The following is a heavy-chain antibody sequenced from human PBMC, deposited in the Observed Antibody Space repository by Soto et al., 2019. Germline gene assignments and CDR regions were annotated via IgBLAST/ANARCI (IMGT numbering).Heavy chain of an antibody. CDR3: AGGGKTYYDFWSGYNEGVEHLEFDY. CDR1: GASVSTDGYY. Sequence: PSETLSLTCTVSGASVSTDGYYWSWIRQPPGRTLEWIGYIYYSGSTNYNPSLKSRVTISVDTSKNQFSLKLSSVTAADTAVYYCAGGGKTYYDFWSGYNEGVEHLEFDYWGQGTLVTVSS. V-gene: IGHV4-61*08. J-gene: IGHJ4*02. CDR2: IYYSGST. D-gene: IGHD3-3*01.